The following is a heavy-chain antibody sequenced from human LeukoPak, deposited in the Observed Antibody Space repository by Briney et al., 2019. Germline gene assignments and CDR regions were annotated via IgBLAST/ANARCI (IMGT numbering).Heavy chain of an antibody. CDR2: IIPILGIA. Sequence: SVKVSCKASGGTFSSYAISWVRQAPGQGLEWMGRIIPILGIANYAQKFQGRVTITADTSASTAYMELSSLRSEDTAVYYCARESKGFLSAAGSGWFDPWAREPWSPSPQ. CDR3: ARESKGFLSAAGSGWFDP. J-gene: IGHJ5*02. D-gene: IGHD6-13*01. V-gene: IGHV1-69*04. CDR1: GGTFSSYA.